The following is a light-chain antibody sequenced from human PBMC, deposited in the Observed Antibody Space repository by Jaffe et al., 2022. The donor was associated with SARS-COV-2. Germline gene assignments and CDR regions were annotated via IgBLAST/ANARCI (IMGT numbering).Light chain of an antibody. J-gene: IGKJ4*01. CDR1: QSVLHSSNNKNY. Sequence: DIVMTQSPDSLTMSLGERATINCKSSQSVLHSSNNKNYLAWYQQKPGQPPKLLIYWASARESGVPDRFSGSGSGTDFTLTISNLQADDVAVYYCQQYYRLALTFGGGTKVEIK. V-gene: IGKV4-1*01. CDR3: QQYYRLALT. CDR2: WAS.